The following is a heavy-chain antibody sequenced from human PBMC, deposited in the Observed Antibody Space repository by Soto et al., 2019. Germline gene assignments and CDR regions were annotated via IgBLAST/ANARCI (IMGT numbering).Heavy chain of an antibody. CDR3: AKAGSGYKARYGMDV. CDR1: GLTFSSYG. Sequence: PGGSLRLSCAASGLTFSSYGMHWVRQAPGKGLEWVAVISYDGSNKYYADSVKGRFTISRDNSKNTLYLQMNSLRAEDTAVYYCAKAGSGYKARYGMDVWGQGTTVTVSS. D-gene: IGHD3-3*01. CDR2: ISYDGSNK. J-gene: IGHJ6*02. V-gene: IGHV3-30*18.